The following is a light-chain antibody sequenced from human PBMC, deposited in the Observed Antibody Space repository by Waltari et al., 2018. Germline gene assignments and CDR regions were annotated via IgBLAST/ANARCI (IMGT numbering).Light chain of an antibody. CDR2: DVN. Sequence: QSALTQPRSVSGSPAQSVTISCSGTSSDIGGYNYVSWYQQYPGKAPKLIIYDVNKRPPGVPDRFSGSKSGNTASLTISGLQTEDEADYYCCSYAGPDNHVVLGGGTKMTVL. J-gene: IGLJ2*01. CDR1: SSDIGGYNY. CDR3: CSYAGPDNHVV. V-gene: IGLV2-11*01.